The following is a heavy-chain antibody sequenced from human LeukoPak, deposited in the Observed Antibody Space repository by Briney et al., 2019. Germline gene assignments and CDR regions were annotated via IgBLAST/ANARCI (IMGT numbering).Heavy chain of an antibody. D-gene: IGHD4-23*01. CDR3: ARDSLRWYQGGLGPQSLHFDY. CDR1: GYTFTSYG. CDR2: INVPNGHI. Sequence: ASVKVSCKASGYTFTSYGITWVRQAPGQGLEWMGWINVPNGHINYAPKLQGRVTMTTDTSTSTAYMELRSLRSDDTAVYYCARDSLRWYQGGLGPQSLHFDYWGQGTLVTVSS. V-gene: IGHV1-18*01. J-gene: IGHJ4*02.